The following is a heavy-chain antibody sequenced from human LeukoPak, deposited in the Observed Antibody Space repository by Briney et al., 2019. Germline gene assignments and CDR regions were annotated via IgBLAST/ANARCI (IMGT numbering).Heavy chain of an antibody. D-gene: IGHD3-16*02. V-gene: IGHV3-30*03. Sequence: GGSLRLSCAASGFTFSSYGMHWVRQSPGRGLEWVAFLSFDGSNEFYADSLKGRFTISRDNSKDTLYLQMDSLRAGDTALYYCAREEHDYVWGSYRYYYYYGIDVWGQGTTVTVSS. CDR1: GFTFSSYG. CDR2: LSFDGSNE. CDR3: AREEHDYVWGSYRYYYYYGIDV. J-gene: IGHJ6*02.